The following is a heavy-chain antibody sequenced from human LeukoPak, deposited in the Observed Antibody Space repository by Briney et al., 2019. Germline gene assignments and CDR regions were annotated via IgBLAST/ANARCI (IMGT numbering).Heavy chain of an antibody. CDR3: ATGTGTTYYYYYYGMDV. Sequence: RGESLKISCKGSGYSFTTYWIGWVRQMPGKGXXXXXXXXPGDSDTRYSPSFQGQVTISADKSVSTAYLQWSSLKASDTAMYYCATGTGTTYYYYYYGMDVWGQGTTVTVSS. J-gene: IGHJ6*02. CDR2: XXPGDSDT. CDR1: GYSFTTYW. V-gene: IGHV5-51*01. D-gene: IGHD1-7*01.